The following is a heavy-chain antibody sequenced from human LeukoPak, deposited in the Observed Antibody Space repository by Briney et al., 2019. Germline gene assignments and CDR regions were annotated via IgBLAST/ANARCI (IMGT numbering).Heavy chain of an antibody. CDR2: IWYDGSNK. J-gene: IGHJ4*02. V-gene: IGHV3-33*01. CDR3: ARDGVDPPEYYFDY. Sequence: GGSLRLSCAASGFTFSSYGMHWVRQAPGKGLGWVAVIWYDGSNKYYADSVKGRFTISRDNSKNTLYLQMNSLRAEDTAVYYCARDGVDPPEYYFDYWGQGTLVTVSS. D-gene: IGHD2-2*01. CDR1: GFTFSSYG.